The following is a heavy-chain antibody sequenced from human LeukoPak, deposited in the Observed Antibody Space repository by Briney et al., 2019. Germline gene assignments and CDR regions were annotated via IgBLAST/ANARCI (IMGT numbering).Heavy chain of an antibody. J-gene: IGHJ4*02. V-gene: IGHV3-15*05. CDR2: IKTKADGPT. CDR1: GFTFNQAW. Sequence: PGGSLRLSCAASGFTFNQAWMSWVRQAPGKGLEWVGRIKTKADGPTEYAAPVKGRFTISRDDSKNTLYLQMSSLKTDDTAVYHCVWSSTWDKRFYLDYWGQGTLVTVSS. CDR3: VWSSTWDKRFYLDY. D-gene: IGHD6-6*01.